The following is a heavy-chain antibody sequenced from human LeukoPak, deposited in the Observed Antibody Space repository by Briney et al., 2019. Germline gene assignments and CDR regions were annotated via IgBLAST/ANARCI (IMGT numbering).Heavy chain of an antibody. V-gene: IGHV3-23*01. D-gene: IGHD3-9*01. CDR2: ISGSGGST. CDR1: GFTFSSYA. Sequence: GGPLRLSCAASGFTFSSYAMSWVRQAPGKGLEWVSAISGSGGSTYYADSVKGRFTISRDNSKNTLYLQMNSLRAEDTAVYYCAKTPNYDILTGYYRACFDYWGQGTLVTVSS. J-gene: IGHJ4*02. CDR3: AKTPNYDILTGYYRACFDY.